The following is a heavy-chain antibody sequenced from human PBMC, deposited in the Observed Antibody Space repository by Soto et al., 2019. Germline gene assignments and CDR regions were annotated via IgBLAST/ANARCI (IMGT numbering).Heavy chain of an antibody. D-gene: IGHD6-6*01. CDR1: GYIFTNFY. CDR3: TRGLASGDY. Sequence: QVQLVQPGAEVKKPGASVKFSCKASGYIFTNFYIHLVRQAPGQGLEWIGIINPNGGSTNHAQNFQGRVTMTRDTSTSTVYMDLSSLRSEDTAVYYCTRGLASGDYWGQGTLITVSS. V-gene: IGHV1-46*03. J-gene: IGHJ4*02. CDR2: INPNGGST.